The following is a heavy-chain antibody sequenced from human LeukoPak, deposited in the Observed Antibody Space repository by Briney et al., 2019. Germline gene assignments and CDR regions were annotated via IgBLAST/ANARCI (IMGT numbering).Heavy chain of an antibody. D-gene: IGHD6-6*01. CDR2: IYTGGTT. CDR3: ARDSSSYYFDY. CDR1: GFTVTSNH. V-gene: IGHV3-66*01. J-gene: IGHJ4*02. Sequence: GGSLRLSCAASGFTVTSNHMNWVRQAPGKGLEWVSIIYTGGTTHYADSLKDRFAISRDDSKNTLYLQMNSLRAEDTAVYYCARDSSSYYFDYWGQGTLVTVSS.